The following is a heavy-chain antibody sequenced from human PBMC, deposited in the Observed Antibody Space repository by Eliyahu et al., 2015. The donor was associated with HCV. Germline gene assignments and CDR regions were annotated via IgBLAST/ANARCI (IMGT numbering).Heavy chain of an antibody. CDR3: ARGGVYGSGRVLDY. CDR1: GGSFSGYY. J-gene: IGHJ4*02. D-gene: IGHD3-10*01. V-gene: IGHV4-34*01. Sequence: QVQLQQWGAGLLKPSETLSLTCAVYGGSFSGYYWSWIRQPPGKGLEWIGEINHSGSTNYNPSLKSRVTISVDTSKNQFSLKLSSVTAADTAVYYCARGGVYGSGRVLDYWGQGTLVTVSS. CDR2: INHSGST.